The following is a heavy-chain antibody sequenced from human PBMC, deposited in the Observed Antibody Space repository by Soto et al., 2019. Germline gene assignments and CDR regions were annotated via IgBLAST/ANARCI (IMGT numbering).Heavy chain of an antibody. CDR3: AKDSSGYYTKSVDY. V-gene: IGHV3-23*01. CDR2: ISGTGATR. Sequence: GGSLRLSCAASGFTFSNYAMSWVRQAPGKGLEWVPVISGTGATRRYAGSVEGRFTVSRDNSKNTLSLQMSSLTVDDTAVYYCAKDSSGYYTKSVDYWGQGTLVTVSS. D-gene: IGHD3-22*01. J-gene: IGHJ4*02. CDR1: GFTFSNYA.